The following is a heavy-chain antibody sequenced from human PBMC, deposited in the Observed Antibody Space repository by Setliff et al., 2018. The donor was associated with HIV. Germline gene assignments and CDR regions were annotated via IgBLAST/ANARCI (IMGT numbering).Heavy chain of an antibody. V-gene: IGHV4-4*07. CDR1: VDSLNTYY. CDR3: ARGNNDLESFDY. CDR2: IYASGKT. Sequence: SETLSLTCNVSVDSLNTYYWSWIRQSGGKGLEWIGRIYASGKTTFNPSLKSRVRMSVDTSKNQFSLKLTSVTASDTAVYYCARGNNDLESFDYWGQGALVTVS. D-gene: IGHD3-3*01. J-gene: IGHJ4*02.